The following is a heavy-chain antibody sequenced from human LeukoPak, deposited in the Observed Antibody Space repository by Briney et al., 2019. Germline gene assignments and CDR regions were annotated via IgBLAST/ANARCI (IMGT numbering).Heavy chain of an antibody. D-gene: IGHD3-22*01. CDR3: ASGSLGHYYDSSGYEY. V-gene: IGHV3-33*05. CDR1: GFSLSSYG. Sequence: GGSLRLSCAASGFSLSSYGTNWVRQAPGKGLEWVGGIKFDGIQEFYADSVKGRFTVSKDTSKNTLHLQMDSLRAEDTAVYYCASGSLGHYYDSSGYEYWGQGTLVTVSS. CDR2: IKFDGIQE. J-gene: IGHJ4*02.